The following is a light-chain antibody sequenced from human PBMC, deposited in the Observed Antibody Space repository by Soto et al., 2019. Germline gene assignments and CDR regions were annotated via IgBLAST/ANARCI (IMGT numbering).Light chain of an antibody. Sequence: DIHRTHSPSSLSASVVYRVTISCRASQSIGRNLNWYQQKPGKAPTLLMFTSSNLQSGVPSRFSGSGSGTDFILTISSLQPEDFATYYCQQSYSTPPTFGQGTKVDIK. CDR2: TSS. V-gene: IGKV1-39*01. J-gene: IGKJ1*01. CDR1: QSIGRN. CDR3: QQSYSTPPT.